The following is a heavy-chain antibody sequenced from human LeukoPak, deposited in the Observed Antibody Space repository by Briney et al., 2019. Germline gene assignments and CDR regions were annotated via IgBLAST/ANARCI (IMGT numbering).Heavy chain of an antibody. D-gene: IGHD6-19*01. Sequence: ASVKVSCKASGYTFTGYYMHWVRQAPGQGLEWMGWINPNSGGTNYAQKFQGWVTMTGDTSISTAYMELSRLRSDDTAVYYCARVRFSSGWFGAFDIWGQGTMVTVSS. CDR3: ARVRFSSGWFGAFDI. CDR1: GYTFTGYY. CDR2: INPNSGGT. J-gene: IGHJ3*02. V-gene: IGHV1-2*04.